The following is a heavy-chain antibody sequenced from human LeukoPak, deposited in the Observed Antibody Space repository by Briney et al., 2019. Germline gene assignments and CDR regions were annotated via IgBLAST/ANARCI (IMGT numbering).Heavy chain of an antibody. CDR1: GFTVSSNY. J-gene: IGHJ5*02. V-gene: IGHV3-66*04. CDR3: AGRGPSGYYNNWFDP. Sequence: PGGSLRLSCAASGFTVSSNYMSWVRQAPGKGLEWVSVIYSGGSTYYADSVKGRFTISRDNSKNTLYLQMNSLRAEDTAVYYCAGRGPSGYYNNWFDPWGQGTLVTVSS. CDR2: IYSGGST. D-gene: IGHD3-22*01.